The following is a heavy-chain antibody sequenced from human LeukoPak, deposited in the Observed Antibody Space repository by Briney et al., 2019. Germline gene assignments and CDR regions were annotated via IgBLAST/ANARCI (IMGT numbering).Heavy chain of an antibody. CDR1: GYTFTGYY. CDR2: INPNSGGT. D-gene: IGHD3-3*01. CDR3: ASQYYDFWSGYYTGRHQAIDY. J-gene: IGHJ4*02. V-gene: IGHV1-2*06. Sequence: GASVKVSCKASGYTFTGYYMHWVRQAPGQGLEWMGRINPNSGGTNYAQKFQGRVTMTRDTSISTAYMELSRLRSDDTAVYYCASQYYDFWSGYYTGRHQAIDYWGQGTLVTVSS.